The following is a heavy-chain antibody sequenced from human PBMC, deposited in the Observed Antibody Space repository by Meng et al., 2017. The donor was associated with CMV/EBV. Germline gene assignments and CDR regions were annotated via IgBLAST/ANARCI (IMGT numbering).Heavy chain of an antibody. J-gene: IGHJ4*02. CDR3: ARDYDF. Sequence: SGGISCAASGFTLGSYAMDWVRQAPGEGLELVAVIAYDGSNKDYADSVKGRFTISRDNSKNTLYLQMNSLRDEDTAVYYCARDYDFWGQGTLVTVSS. CDR2: IAYDGSNK. CDR1: GFTLGSYA. V-gene: IGHV3-30*04. D-gene: IGHD3-3*01.